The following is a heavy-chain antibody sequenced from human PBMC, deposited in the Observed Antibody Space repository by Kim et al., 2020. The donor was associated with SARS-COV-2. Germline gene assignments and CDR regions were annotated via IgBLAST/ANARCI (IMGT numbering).Heavy chain of an antibody. CDR1: GFTFSSYW. Sequence: GGSLRLSCAASGFTFSSYWMHWVRQAPGKGLVWVSRINSDGSRISYADSVKGRYTIPRDNAKNTLYLQMNSLRAEDTAVYYCARGHLGELSSNDYWGQGTPVTISS. D-gene: IGHD3-16*02. CDR2: INSDGSRI. CDR3: ARGHLGELSSNDY. J-gene: IGHJ4*02. V-gene: IGHV3-74*01.